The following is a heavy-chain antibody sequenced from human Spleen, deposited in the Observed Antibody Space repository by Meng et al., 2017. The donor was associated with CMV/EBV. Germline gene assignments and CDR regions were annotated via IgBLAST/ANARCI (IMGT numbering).Heavy chain of an antibody. CDR2: ISSSSSYI. Sequence: GESLKISCAASGFTFNSYSMNWVRQAPGKGLEWVSSISSSSSYIYYADSVKGRFTISRDNAKNSLYLQMNSLRAEDTAVYYCARAKTYYDILTGYYGPLYGMDVWGQGTTVTVSS. CDR1: GFTFNSYS. CDR3: ARAKTYYDILTGYYGPLYGMDV. V-gene: IGHV3-21*01. J-gene: IGHJ6*02. D-gene: IGHD3-9*01.